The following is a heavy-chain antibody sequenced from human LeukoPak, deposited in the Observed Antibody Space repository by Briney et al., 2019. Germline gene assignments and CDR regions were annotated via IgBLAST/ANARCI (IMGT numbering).Heavy chain of an antibody. Sequence: GASVKVSCKASGYTFTTYGISWVRQAPGQGLEWMGLISTYNGNTNYAQNLQGRVTMTTDTSTSTAYMELRSLRSDDTAVYYCARGGVSSSWYRTPDYWGQGTLVTVSS. J-gene: IGHJ4*02. CDR2: ISTYNGNT. V-gene: IGHV1-18*01. CDR1: GYTFTTYG. CDR3: ARGGVSSSWYRTPDY. D-gene: IGHD6-13*01.